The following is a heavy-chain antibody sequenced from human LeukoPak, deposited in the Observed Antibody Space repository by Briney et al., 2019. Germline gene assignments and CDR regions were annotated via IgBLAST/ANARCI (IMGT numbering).Heavy chain of an antibody. Sequence: PGGSLRLACAASGFTFDAYGLSWVGPAPGKGLEWVCGISWNDGGTDYAASVKCRFAISRDKAKNSLYLQMNSLRAEDTALYYCARVPETTQHFDYWGQGTLVTVSS. CDR2: ISWNDGGT. CDR3: ARVPETTQHFDY. D-gene: IGHD1-14*01. CDR1: GFTFDAYG. V-gene: IGHV3-20*04. J-gene: IGHJ4*02.